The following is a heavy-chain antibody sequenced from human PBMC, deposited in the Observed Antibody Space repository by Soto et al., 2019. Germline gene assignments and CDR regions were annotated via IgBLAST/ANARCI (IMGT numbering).Heavy chain of an antibody. CDR3: ARVVNGNGYNPIRFDY. CDR2: ISAYNGNT. Sequence: QVQLVQSVAEVKKPGASVKVSCKASGYTFTSYGISWVRQAPGQGLEWMGWISAYNGNTNYAQKLQGRVTMTTDTSTSTAYTELRSLRSDDTAVYYCARVVNGNGYNPIRFDYWGQGTLVTVSS. J-gene: IGHJ4*02. V-gene: IGHV1-18*01. CDR1: GYTFTSYG. D-gene: IGHD5-12*01.